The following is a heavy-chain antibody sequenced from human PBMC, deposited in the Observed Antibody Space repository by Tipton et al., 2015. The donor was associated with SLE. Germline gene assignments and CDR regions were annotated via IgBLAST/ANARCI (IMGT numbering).Heavy chain of an antibody. CDR3: ARESRYYESTSYSDAFDI. J-gene: IGHJ3*02. CDR2: IYFSGST. V-gene: IGHV4-59*11. CDR1: GGSLSGHY. D-gene: IGHD3-22*01. Sequence: TLSLTCSVSGGSLSGHYWSWIRQTPGMRLEWIGYIYFSGSTNYYPSFSGRVTISLDRSTDQVSLHLDAVTAADTAVYYCARESRYYESTSYSDAFDIWGRGTTVVVSS.